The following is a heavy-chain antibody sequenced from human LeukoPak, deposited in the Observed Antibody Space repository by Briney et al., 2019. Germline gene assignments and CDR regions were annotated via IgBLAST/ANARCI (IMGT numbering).Heavy chain of an antibody. Sequence: SETLSLTCAVYGGSFSGYYWSWIRQPPGKGLEWIGEINHSGSTNYNPSLKSRVTISVDTSKNQFSPKLSSVTAADTAVYYCARTLGSYFDYWGQGTLVTVSS. V-gene: IGHV4-34*01. CDR2: INHSGST. D-gene: IGHD1-26*01. J-gene: IGHJ4*02. CDR3: ARTLGSYFDY. CDR1: GGSFSGYY.